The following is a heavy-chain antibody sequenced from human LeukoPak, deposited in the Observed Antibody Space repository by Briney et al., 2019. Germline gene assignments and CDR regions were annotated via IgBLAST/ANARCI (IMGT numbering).Heavy chain of an antibody. CDR3: ARDQGSGYDLVPYYDYYMDV. V-gene: IGHV3-21*01. Sequence: GGSLRLSCTASGFTFSIYSMNWVRQAPGKGLEWVSSITSTSRYIYYGDSVKGRFTISRDNAKNSLYLQMNSLRAEDTAVYYCARDQGSGYDLVPYYDYYMDVWGKGTTVTVSS. D-gene: IGHD5-12*01. CDR1: GFTFSIYS. CDR2: ITSTSRYI. J-gene: IGHJ6*03.